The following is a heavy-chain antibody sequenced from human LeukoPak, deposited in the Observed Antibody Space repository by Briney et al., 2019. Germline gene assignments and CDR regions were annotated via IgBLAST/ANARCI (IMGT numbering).Heavy chain of an antibody. CDR3: ARFGYSGWNLEY. CDR2: ISGSGGST. J-gene: IGHJ4*02. D-gene: IGHD5-12*01. Sequence: HGGSLRLSCAASGFTFSSYAMSWVRQAPGKGLEWVSAISGSGGSTYYADSVKGRFTISRDNSKNTLYLQMNSLRDEDTAVYYCARFGYSGWNLEYWGQGTLVTVSS. V-gene: IGHV3-23*01. CDR1: GFTFSSYA.